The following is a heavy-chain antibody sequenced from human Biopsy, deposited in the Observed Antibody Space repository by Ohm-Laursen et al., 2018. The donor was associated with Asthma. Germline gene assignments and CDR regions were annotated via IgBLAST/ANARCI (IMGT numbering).Heavy chain of an antibody. CDR1: GDSISSYH. CDR3: ARGVVYGGDSYAEYFQH. J-gene: IGHJ1*01. V-gene: IGHV4-59*01. CDR2: VFYGGAT. Sequence: SQTLSLTCTVSGDSISSYHWSWIRQPPGKGLEWIGYVFYGGATNYNPSLKSRVTISVDTSKNQFFLRLSSVTAADKAVYYCARGVVYGGDSYAEYFQHWGQGTLVTVSS. D-gene: IGHD4-23*01.